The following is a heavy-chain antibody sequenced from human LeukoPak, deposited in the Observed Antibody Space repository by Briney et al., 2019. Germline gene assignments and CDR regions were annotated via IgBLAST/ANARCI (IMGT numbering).Heavy chain of an antibody. V-gene: IGHV4-39*07. J-gene: IGHJ4*02. D-gene: IGHD1-14*01. Sequence: SETLSLTCTVSGGSISSGGYYWSWIRQPPGKGLEWIGEINHSGSTNYNPSLKSRVTISVDTSKNQFSLKLSSVTAADTAVYYCARVSPRNNHYQKRVFDYWGQGTLVTVSS. CDR1: GGSISSGGYY. CDR2: INHSGST. CDR3: ARVSPRNNHYQKRVFDY.